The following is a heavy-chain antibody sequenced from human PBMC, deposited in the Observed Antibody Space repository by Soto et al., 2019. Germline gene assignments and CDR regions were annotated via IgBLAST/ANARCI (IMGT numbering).Heavy chain of an antibody. D-gene: IGHD6-13*01. Sequence: QVPLVQSGAEVKMPGASVKVSCRSSGYRISDYGISWVRQAPGQGLEWLGWISVYSGDTNYAQKFQGRVTMTTGTSTSTVYMELRSLTSDDTALYYCARDRSSSDYWGQGTLLTVSS. J-gene: IGHJ4*02. CDR3: ARDRSSSDY. V-gene: IGHV1-18*01. CDR2: ISVYSGDT. CDR1: GYRISDYG.